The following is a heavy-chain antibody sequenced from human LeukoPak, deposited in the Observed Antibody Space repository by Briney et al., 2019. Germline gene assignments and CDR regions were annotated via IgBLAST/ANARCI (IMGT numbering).Heavy chain of an antibody. D-gene: IGHD3-3*01. CDR1: GGSISSGGYS. CDR3: ARVGSGVAFDY. CDR2: IYHSGST. V-gene: IGHV4-30-2*01. J-gene: IGHJ4*02. Sequence: SETLSLTCAVSGGSISSGGYSWSWIRQPPGKGLEWIGYIYHSGSTYYNPSLKSRVTISVDRSKNQFSLKLSSVTAADTAVYYCARVGSGVAFDYWGQGTLVTVSP.